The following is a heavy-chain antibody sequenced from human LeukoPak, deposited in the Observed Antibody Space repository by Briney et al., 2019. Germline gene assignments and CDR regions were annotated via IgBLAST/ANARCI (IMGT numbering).Heavy chain of an antibody. CDR2: ISSSSSYI. V-gene: IGHV3-21*01. CDR3: ARDDVGAYYYYYMDV. J-gene: IGHJ6*03. D-gene: IGHD1-26*01. CDR1: GFTFSSYS. Sequence: GGSLRLSCAASGFTFSSYSMNWVRQAPGKGLEWVSSISSSSSYIYYADSVKGRFTISRDNAKNSLYLQMNSLRAEDTAVYYCARDDVGAYYYYYMDVWGKGTTVTISS.